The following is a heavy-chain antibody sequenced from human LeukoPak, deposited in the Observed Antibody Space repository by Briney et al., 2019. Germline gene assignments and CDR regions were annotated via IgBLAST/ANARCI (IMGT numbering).Heavy chain of an antibody. Sequence: GASVKVSCKASGYTFTSYYMHWVRQAPGQGLEWMGIINPSGGSTSYAQKFQGRVTMTRDTSTSTVYMELSSLRSEDTAVYYCARQPDLITMIVGSYYFDYWGQGTLVTVSS. D-gene: IGHD3-22*01. J-gene: IGHJ4*02. V-gene: IGHV1-46*01. CDR2: INPSGGST. CDR1: GYTFTSYY. CDR3: ARQPDLITMIVGSYYFDY.